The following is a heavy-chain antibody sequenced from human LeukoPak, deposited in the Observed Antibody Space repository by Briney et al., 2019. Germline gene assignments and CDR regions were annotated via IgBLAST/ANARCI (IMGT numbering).Heavy chain of an antibody. J-gene: IGHJ3*02. D-gene: IGHD1-26*01. Sequence: APVKVSCKASGYTFTSYGIIWVRQATGQGPEWMGWMNPYNGDTAYGQKFQGRVSFTRDISISTAYMELSSLRSEDTAVYYCARYISGDAFDIWGQGTMVTVSS. CDR3: ARYISGDAFDI. CDR2: MNPYNGDT. V-gene: IGHV1-8*01. CDR1: GYTFTSYG.